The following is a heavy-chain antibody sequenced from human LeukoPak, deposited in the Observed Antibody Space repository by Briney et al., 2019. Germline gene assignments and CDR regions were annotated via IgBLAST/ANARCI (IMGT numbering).Heavy chain of an antibody. J-gene: IGHJ4*02. CDR2: ISYDGSNK. CDR1: GFTFTNYA. V-gene: IGHV3-30*04. D-gene: IGHD1-26*01. Sequence: GGSLRLSCAASGFTFTNYAMYWVRQAPGKGLEWVAVISYDGSNKYYADSVKGRFTISRDNAKNSLYLQVNSLRAEDTAVYYCAREGGEWELLRTFDYWGQGTLVTVSS. CDR3: AREGGEWELLRTFDY.